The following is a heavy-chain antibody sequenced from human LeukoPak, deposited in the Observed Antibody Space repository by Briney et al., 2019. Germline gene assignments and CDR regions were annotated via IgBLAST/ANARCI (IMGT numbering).Heavy chain of an antibody. V-gene: IGHV3-23*01. CDR3: AKDRGYSYGYAPFSS. D-gene: IGHD5-18*01. Sequence: TGGSLRLSCAASGFTFSSYAMRWVRPAPGKGLEWVSAIRGSGRSTYYADSVKGRFTISRVNSKNTPYLQMNSLRGQGPAVHYCAKDRGYSYGYAPFSSWGPGDLCTVSS. J-gene: IGHJ5*02. CDR1: GFTFSSYA. CDR2: IRGSGRST.